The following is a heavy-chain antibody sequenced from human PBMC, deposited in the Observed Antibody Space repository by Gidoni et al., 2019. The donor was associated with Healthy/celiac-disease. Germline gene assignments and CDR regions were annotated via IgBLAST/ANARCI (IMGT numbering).Heavy chain of an antibody. CDR1: GPTVSSNY. J-gene: IGHJ4*02. D-gene: IGHD6-6*01. CDR2: IYSVCST. Sequence: EVQLVESGGGWVQPGGSLRHSGAAAGPTVSSNYMSWVRQAPGKGLEWVSVIYSVCSTYYADSVKGRFTISRDNSKNTLYLQMNRLRAEDTAVYCCALGARIAARSDYWCQGTLVAVSS. CDR3: ALGARIAARSDY. V-gene: IGHV3-66*01.